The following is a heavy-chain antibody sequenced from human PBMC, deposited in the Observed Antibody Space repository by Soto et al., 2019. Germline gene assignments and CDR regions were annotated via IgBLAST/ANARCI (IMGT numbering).Heavy chain of an antibody. V-gene: IGHV1-46*03. CDR2: INPSGGST. D-gene: IGHD5-12*01. CDR1: GYTFTSYY. CDR3: AREIGIDRWLLFYFDY. J-gene: IGHJ4*02. Sequence: QVQLVQSGAEVKKPGASVKVSCKASGYTFTSYYMHGVRQAPGQWLEWMGIINPSGGSTSYAQKFQGRVTMTRDKSTSTVYMELSSLRSEDTAVYYCAREIGIDRWLLFYFDYWGQGTLVTVSS.